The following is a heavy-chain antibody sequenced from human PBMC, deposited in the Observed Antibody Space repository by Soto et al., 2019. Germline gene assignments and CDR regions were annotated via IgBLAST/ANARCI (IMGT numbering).Heavy chain of an antibody. Sequence: GGSLRLSCAASGFTFNSYAMHWVRQAPGKGLEWVAVVSHDGINKYYADSVNGRLTISRDSSKNTVFLQMSSLRSEDTAVYYCTRKFYDILNGYHGGAFDIWGQGTMVTVSS. CDR3: TRKFYDILNGYHGGAFDI. D-gene: IGHD3-9*01. CDR1: GFTFNSYA. CDR2: VSHDGINK. V-gene: IGHV3-30-3*01. J-gene: IGHJ3*02.